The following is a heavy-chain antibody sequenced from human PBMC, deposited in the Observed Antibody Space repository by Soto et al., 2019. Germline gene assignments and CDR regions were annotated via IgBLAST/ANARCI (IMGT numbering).Heavy chain of an antibody. CDR2: IYSRGPT. CDR3: ARAFGGSYDY. Sequence: GGSLRLSCAASGFTVSSYYMNWVRLVPEKGLEWVSVIYSRGPTVYADSVRGRFTISRDISKNTLYLQMNSLGVEDTAVYYCARAFGGSYDYWGQGTRVTVSS. V-gene: IGHV3-53*01. J-gene: IGHJ4*02. CDR1: GFTVSSYY. D-gene: IGHD1-26*01.